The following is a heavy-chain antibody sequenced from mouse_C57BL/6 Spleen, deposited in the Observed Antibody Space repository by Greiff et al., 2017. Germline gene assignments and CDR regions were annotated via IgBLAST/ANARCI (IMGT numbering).Heavy chain of an antibody. CDR1: GFTFSSYA. J-gene: IGHJ3*01. D-gene: IGHD1-1*01. Sequence: EVKLMESGGGLVKPGGSLKLSCAASGFTFSSYAMSWVRQTPEKRLEWVATISDGGSYTYYPDNVKGRFTISRDNAKNNLYLQMSHLKSEDTAMYYCARDRDCYGSSYVAYWGQGTLVTVSA. V-gene: IGHV5-4*01. CDR3: ARDRDCYGSSYVAY. CDR2: ISDGGSYT.